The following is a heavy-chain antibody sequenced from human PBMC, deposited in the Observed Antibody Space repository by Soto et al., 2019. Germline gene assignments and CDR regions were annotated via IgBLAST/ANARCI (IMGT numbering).Heavy chain of an antibody. CDR1: GFTFSSYG. CDR3: ARAPSSSWYGTYYYYGMDV. J-gene: IGHJ6*02. D-gene: IGHD6-13*01. CDR2: IWYDGSNK. Sequence: TGGSLRLSCAASGFTFSSYGMHWVRQAPGKGLEWVAVIWYDGSNKYYADSVKGRFTISRDNSKNTLYLQMNSLRAEDTAVYYCARAPSSSWYGTYYYYGMDVWGQGTTVTVSS. V-gene: IGHV3-33*01.